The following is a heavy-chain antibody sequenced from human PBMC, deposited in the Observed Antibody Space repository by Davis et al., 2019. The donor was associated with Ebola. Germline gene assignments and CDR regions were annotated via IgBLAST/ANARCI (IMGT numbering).Heavy chain of an antibody. V-gene: IGHV4-34*01. J-gene: IGHJ6*02. CDR1: GGSISSYY. CDR3: ARDRSEWLRGLLYYYYGMDV. Sequence: SETLSLTCTVSGGSISSYYWSWIRQPPGKGLEWIGEINHSGSTNYNPSLKSRVTISVDTSKNQFSLKLSSVTAADTAVYYCARDRSEWLRGLLYYYYGMDVWGQGTTVTVSS. D-gene: IGHD5-12*01. CDR2: INHSGST.